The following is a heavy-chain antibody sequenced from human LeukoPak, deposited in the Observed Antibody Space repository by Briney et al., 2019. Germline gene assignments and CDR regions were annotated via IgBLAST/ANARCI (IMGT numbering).Heavy chain of an antibody. V-gene: IGHV3-11*04. CDR3: AKVSYYDSSGYSPY. CDR1: GFTFSDYY. D-gene: IGHD3-22*01. CDR2: ISSSGSTI. Sequence: GGSLRLSCAASGFTFSDYYMSWIRQAPGKGLEWVSYISSSGSTIYYADSVKGRFTISRDNAKNSLYLQMNSLRAEDTAVYYCAKVSYYDSSGYSPYWGQGTLVTVSS. J-gene: IGHJ4*02.